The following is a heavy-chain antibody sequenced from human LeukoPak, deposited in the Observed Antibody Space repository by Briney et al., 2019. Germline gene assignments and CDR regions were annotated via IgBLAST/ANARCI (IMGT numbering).Heavy chain of an antibody. V-gene: IGHV1-69*02. CDR1: GYIFTGYY. CDR2: IIPILGIA. D-gene: IGHD2-15*01. CDR3: ATRERGIVVVVAGYDFDY. Sequence: GASVKVSCKASGYIFTGYYMHWVRQAPGQGLEWMGRIIPILGIANYAQKFQGRVTITADKSTSTAYMELSSLRSEDTAVYYCATRERGIVVVVAGYDFDYWGQGTLVTVSS. J-gene: IGHJ4*02.